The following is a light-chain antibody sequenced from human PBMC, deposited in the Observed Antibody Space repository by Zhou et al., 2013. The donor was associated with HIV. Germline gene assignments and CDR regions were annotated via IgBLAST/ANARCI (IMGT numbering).Light chain of an antibody. CDR2: DSV. J-gene: IGKJ3*01. CDR3: QQHSSSFT. Sequence: DIVVTQSPATLSLSPGERATLSCRASQSVSNFLAWYQQKPGQAPRLLIYDSVNRATGIPARFRGGGSGTDFTLTISSLEPEDFAVYYCQQHSSSFTFGPGTIVEIK. CDR1: QSVSNF. V-gene: IGKV3-11*01.